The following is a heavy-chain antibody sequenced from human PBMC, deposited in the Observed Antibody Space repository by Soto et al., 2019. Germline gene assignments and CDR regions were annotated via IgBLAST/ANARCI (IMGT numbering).Heavy chain of an antibody. J-gene: IGHJ4*02. Sequence: QVQLVESGGGVVKPGGSLRLSCAASGFTFSDYYMSWIRQAPGKGLEWVSDISSRRSFTNYADSVKGRFTISRDNAKNSPYLQMNSLRAEDTAVYYCARAGEGIAAAGENYWGQGTLVTVSS. D-gene: IGHD6-13*01. CDR2: ISSRRSFT. CDR1: GFTFSDYY. CDR3: ARAGEGIAAAGENY. V-gene: IGHV3-11*06.